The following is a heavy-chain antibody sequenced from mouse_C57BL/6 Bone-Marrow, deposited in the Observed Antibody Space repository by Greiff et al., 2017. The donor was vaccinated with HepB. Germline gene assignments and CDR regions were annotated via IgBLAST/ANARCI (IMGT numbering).Heavy chain of an antibody. Sequence: VQLQQSGAELVRPGASVKLSCTASGFNIKDDYMHWVKQRPEQGLEWIGWIDPENGDTEYASKFQGKATITADTSSNTAYLQLSSLTSEDTAVYYCTSYDYDGPYFDYWGQGTTLTVSS. V-gene: IGHV14-4*01. D-gene: IGHD2-4*01. CDR2: IDPENGDT. CDR1: GFNIKDDY. CDR3: TSYDYDGPYFDY. J-gene: IGHJ2*01.